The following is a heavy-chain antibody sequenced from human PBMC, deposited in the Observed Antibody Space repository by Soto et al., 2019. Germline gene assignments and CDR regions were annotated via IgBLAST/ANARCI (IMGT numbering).Heavy chain of an antibody. V-gene: IGHV3-21*01. CDR3: ARVRSYSYGQGYGMDV. CDR1: VFTFSTYS. Sequence: EVQLVESGGGLVKPGGSLRLSCAASVFTFSTYSMNWVRQAPGKGLEWVSSISSSSGYIYYADSVKGRFTISRDDAKNSLSLQMNSLRAEDTAVYYCARVRSYSYGQGYGMDVWGQGTTVTVSS. D-gene: IGHD5-18*01. CDR2: ISSSSGYI. J-gene: IGHJ6*02.